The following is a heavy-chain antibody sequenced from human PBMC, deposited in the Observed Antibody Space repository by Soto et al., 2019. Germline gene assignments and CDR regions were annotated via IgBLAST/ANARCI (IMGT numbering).Heavy chain of an antibody. Sequence: SETLSLTCTVSGGSISSSSYYWGWIRQPPGKGLEWIGSIYYSGSTYYNPSLKSRVTISVDTSKNQFSLKLSSVTAADMAVYYCAREGGSSSWYYFDYWGQGTLVTVSS. CDR1: GGSISSSSYY. J-gene: IGHJ4*02. CDR3: AREGGSSSWYYFDY. CDR2: IYYSGST. V-gene: IGHV4-39*07. D-gene: IGHD6-13*01.